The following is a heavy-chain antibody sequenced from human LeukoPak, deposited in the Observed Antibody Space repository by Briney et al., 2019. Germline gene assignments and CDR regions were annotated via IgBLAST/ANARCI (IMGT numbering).Heavy chain of an antibody. Sequence: GGSLRLSCAASGFTFSSYWMHWVRQAPGKGLVWASRINIDGSSTSYADSVKGRFTISRDNAKNTLHLQMNSLRAEDTAVYYCASLPVYYDSSGYSQTFDHWGQGTLVTVSS. V-gene: IGHV3-74*01. J-gene: IGHJ4*02. CDR3: ASLPVYYDSSGYSQTFDH. CDR2: INIDGSST. CDR1: GFTFSSYW. D-gene: IGHD3-22*01.